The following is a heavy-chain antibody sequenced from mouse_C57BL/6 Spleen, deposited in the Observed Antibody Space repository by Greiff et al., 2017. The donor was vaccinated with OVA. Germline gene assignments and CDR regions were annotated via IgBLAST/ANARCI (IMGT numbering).Heavy chain of an antibody. CDR1: GYTFTSYW. CDR3: ARRYYGSSPWAMDY. CDR2: IDPSDSET. J-gene: IGHJ4*01. D-gene: IGHD1-1*01. V-gene: IGHV1-52*01. Sequence: VQLVESGAELVRPGSSVKLSCKASGYTFTSYWMHWVKQRPIQGLEWIGNIDPSDSETHYNQKFKDKATLTVDKSSSTAYMQLSSLTSEDSAVYYCARRYYGSSPWAMDYWGQGTSVTVAT.